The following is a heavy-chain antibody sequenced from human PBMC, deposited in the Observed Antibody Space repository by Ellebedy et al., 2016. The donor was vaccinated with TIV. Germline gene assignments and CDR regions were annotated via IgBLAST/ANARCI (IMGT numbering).Heavy chain of an antibody. CDR2: INHSGST. V-gene: IGHV4-34*01. CDR1: GGSLSGYY. Sequence: SETLSLTCAVYGGSLSGYYWSWIRQPPGKGLEWIGEINHSGSTNYNPSLKSRVTISVDTSKNQFSLKLTSVTAADTAVYYCARGGRGNSAGFDYWGQGTLVTVSS. D-gene: IGHD4-23*01. J-gene: IGHJ4*02. CDR3: ARGGRGNSAGFDY.